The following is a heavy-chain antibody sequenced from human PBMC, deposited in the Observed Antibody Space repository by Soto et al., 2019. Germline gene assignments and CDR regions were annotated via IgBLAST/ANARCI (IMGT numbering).Heavy chain of an antibody. CDR2: VNAGNGNT. J-gene: IGHJ4*02. Sequence: ASVKISCKASGYTFTSYSIHWVRQAPGQRLEWMGWVNAGNGNTKYSQKFQGRLTITRDTSASTAYLELSSLISEDTAVIYCGTGRAMVAETFDYWGQGTLVTVSS. CDR1: GYTFTSYS. D-gene: IGHD5-18*01. CDR3: GTGRAMVAETFDY. V-gene: IGHV1-3*01.